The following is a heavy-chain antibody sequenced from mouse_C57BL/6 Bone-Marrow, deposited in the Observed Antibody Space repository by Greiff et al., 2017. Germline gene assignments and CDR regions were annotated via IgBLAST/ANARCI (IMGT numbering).Heavy chain of an antibody. CDR1: GYAFSSYW. D-gene: IGHD1-1*01. CDR2: IYPGDGDT. J-gene: IGHJ4*01. Sequence: QVQLQQSGAELVKPGASVKISCKASGYAFSSYWMNWVKQRPGKGLEWIGQIYPGDGDTNYNGKFKGKATLTADKSSSTAYMQLSSLTTEDSAVYFCAIWGHYYGSSGYYVAMDYWGQGTSVTVSS. V-gene: IGHV1-80*01. CDR3: AIWGHYYGSSGYYVAMDY.